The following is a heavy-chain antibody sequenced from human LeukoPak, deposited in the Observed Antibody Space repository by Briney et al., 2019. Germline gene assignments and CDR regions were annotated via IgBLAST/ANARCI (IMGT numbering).Heavy chain of an antibody. D-gene: IGHD3-16*01. CDR3: ARDYDWAFDY. V-gene: IGHV3-48*01. J-gene: IGHJ4*02. CDR1: GFTFNSEP. Sequence: PGGSLRLSCVMSGFTFNSEPMNWVRQAPGKGLDWIAHIRSDSKTIVYADSVKGRFTISRDNAKNSLSLQMNSLRAEDTAVYFCARDYDWAFDYWGQGTLVTVAS. CDR2: IRSDSKTI.